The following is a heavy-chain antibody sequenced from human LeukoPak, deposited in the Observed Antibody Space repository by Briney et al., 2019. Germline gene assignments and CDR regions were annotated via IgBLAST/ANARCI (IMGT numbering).Heavy chain of an antibody. CDR2: ISGSGGST. Sequence: GGSLRLSCAASGFTFSSYAMSWVRQAPGKGLEWVSAISGSGGSTYYADYVKGRFTISRDNSKNTLYLQMNSLRAEDTAVYYCAKARTYYYDSSGYPRGDFDYWGQGTLVTVSS. D-gene: IGHD3-22*01. CDR1: GFTFSSYA. CDR3: AKARTYYYDSSGYPRGDFDY. V-gene: IGHV3-23*01. J-gene: IGHJ4*02.